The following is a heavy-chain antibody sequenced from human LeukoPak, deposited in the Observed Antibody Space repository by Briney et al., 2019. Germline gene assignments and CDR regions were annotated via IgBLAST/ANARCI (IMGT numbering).Heavy chain of an antibody. Sequence: GGSLRLSCAASGFTFSDYYMSWIRQAPGKGLEWVSYISSSGSTIYYADSVKGRFTISRDNAKNSLYLQMNSLRAEDTALYYCAKDIAARTYGMDVWGQGTTVTVSS. J-gene: IGHJ6*02. CDR1: GFTFSDYY. D-gene: IGHD6-6*01. CDR2: ISSSGSTI. CDR3: AKDIAARTYGMDV. V-gene: IGHV3-11*01.